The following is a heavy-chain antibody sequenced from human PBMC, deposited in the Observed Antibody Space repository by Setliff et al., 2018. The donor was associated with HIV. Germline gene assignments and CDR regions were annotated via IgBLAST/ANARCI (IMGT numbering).Heavy chain of an antibody. CDR2: FNPSGDRT. CDR3: ARGAWYSSGWYSSRYMDV. J-gene: IGHJ6*03. Sequence: ASVKVSCKTSGYSFTTYYMHWVRQAPGQGLEWVGIFNPSGDRTISAQKFQDRVTMTRNTTINTAYMELSSLRSDDTAVYYCARGAWYSSGWYSSRYMDVWGKGTTVTVSS. CDR1: GYSFTTYY. V-gene: IGHV1-46*01. D-gene: IGHD6-19*01.